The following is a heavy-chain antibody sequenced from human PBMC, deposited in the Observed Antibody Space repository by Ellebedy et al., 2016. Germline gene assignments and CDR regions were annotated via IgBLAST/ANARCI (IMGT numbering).Heavy chain of an antibody. CDR3: ARDRGFVVADYFDY. CDR2: IYYSGRT. V-gene: IGHV4-39*07. CDR1: GDSISSGSYY. Sequence: GSLRLXXAVSGDSISSGSYYWGWIRQPPGKGLEWIGSIYYSGRTHYNPSLESRVTMSEDTSKSQFSLKLSSVTAADTAVYYCARDRGFVVADYFDYWGQGILVTVSS. J-gene: IGHJ4*02. D-gene: IGHD2-15*01.